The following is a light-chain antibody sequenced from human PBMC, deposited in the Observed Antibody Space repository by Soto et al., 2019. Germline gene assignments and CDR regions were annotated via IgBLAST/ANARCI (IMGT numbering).Light chain of an antibody. CDR1: QSVFYSPKNKDY. J-gene: IGKJ1*01. CDR3: QQYYSVPWT. V-gene: IGKV4-1*01. Sequence: DIVMTQSPESLAESLGERATINCTSSQSVFYSPKNKDYLAWFQQKAGQPPKVLIYWASTRASGVPDRFSGSGSGTDFTLTISSLHSEDVAVYYCQQYYSVPWTFGHGTKVDIK. CDR2: WAS.